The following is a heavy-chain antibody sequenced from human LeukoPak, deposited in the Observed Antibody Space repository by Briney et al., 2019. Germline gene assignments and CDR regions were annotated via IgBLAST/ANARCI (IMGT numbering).Heavy chain of an antibody. CDR1: GFTFSSYA. V-gene: IGHV3-64*01. CDR3: ARDYKYAFDN. CDR2: ISSNGGST. J-gene: IGHJ4*02. Sequence: GGSLRLSCAASGFTFSSYAMHWVRQAPGKGLEYVSAISSNGGSTYYANSVKGRFTISGDKAKNSLYLQMNSLRVEDTAVYYCARDYKYAFDNWGQGTLVTVSS. D-gene: IGHD5-24*01.